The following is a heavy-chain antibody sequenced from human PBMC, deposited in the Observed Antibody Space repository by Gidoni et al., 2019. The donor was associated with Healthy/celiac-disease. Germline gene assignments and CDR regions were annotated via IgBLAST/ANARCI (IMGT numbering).Heavy chain of an antibody. J-gene: IGHJ4*02. D-gene: IGHD4-17*01. Sequence: EVQLVESGGGLVKPGGSLRLSCAASGFTFSSYSMNWVRQAPGKGLEWVSSISSSSSYIYYADSVKGRFTISRDNAKNSLYLQMNSLRAEDTAVYYCARQLSPTVTTGDYWGQGTLVTVSS. CDR3: ARQLSPTVTTGDY. CDR1: GFTFSSYS. V-gene: IGHV3-21*01. CDR2: ISSSSSYI.